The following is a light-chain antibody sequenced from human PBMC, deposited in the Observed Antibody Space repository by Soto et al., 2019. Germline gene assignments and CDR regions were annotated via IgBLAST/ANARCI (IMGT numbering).Light chain of an antibody. J-gene: IGKJ2*01. CDR2: GAS. CDR3: QQYGSSPLYT. V-gene: IGKV3-20*01. Sequence: EIVLTQSPGTLSLSPGERATLSCRASQSVSSGYLAWYQQKPGQAPRLLTYGASSRATGIPDRFSGSGSGTDFPLTISRLEPEDFAVYYCQQYGSSPLYTFGQGTKLEIK. CDR1: QSVSSGY.